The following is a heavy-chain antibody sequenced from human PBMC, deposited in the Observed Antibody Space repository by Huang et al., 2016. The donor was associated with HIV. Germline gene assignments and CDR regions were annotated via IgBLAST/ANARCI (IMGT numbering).Heavy chain of an antibody. CDR1: GGTFSSYA. CDR3: ARSAPIFDYYYYMDV. J-gene: IGHJ6*03. Sequence: QVQLVQSGAEVKKPGSSVKVSCKASGGTFSSYAISWVRQAPGQGLEWMGGIIPIFGTADYAQTFPGRVTITADESTSTAYMELSSLRSEDTAVYYCARSAPIFDYYYYMDVWGKGTTVTVSS. CDR2: IIPIFGTA. V-gene: IGHV1-69*13.